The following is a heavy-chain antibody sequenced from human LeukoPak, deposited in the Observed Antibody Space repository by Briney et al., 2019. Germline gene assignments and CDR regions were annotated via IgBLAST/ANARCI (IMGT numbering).Heavy chain of an antibody. J-gene: IGHJ6*04. Sequence: GGSRRLSCAASGFTFSSYAMHWVRQAPGKGLEWVAVISYDGSNKYYADSVKGRFTISRDNSKNTLYLQMNSLRAEDTAVYYCARAYSSGWYSDYGMDVWGKGTTVTVSS. CDR2: ISYDGSNK. D-gene: IGHD6-19*01. V-gene: IGHV3-30*04. CDR3: ARAYSSGWYSDYGMDV. CDR1: GFTFSSYA.